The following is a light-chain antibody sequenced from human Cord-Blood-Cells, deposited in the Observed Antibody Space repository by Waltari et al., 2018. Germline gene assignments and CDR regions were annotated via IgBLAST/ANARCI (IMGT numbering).Light chain of an antibody. J-gene: IGKJ4*01. V-gene: IGKV4-1*01. Sequence: DIVMTQSPDSLAVSLGERATINCKSSQSVLYSSNNKNYLAWYQQKPGQPPKLLIYWASTRESWVPDRFSGSGSGTDFTLTISSLQAEYVAVYYCQQYYSTPLTFGGGTKVEIK. CDR1: QSVLYSSNNKNY. CDR2: WAS. CDR3: QQYYSTPLT.